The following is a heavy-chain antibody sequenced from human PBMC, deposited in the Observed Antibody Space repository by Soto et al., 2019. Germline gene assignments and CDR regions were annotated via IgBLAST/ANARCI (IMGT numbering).Heavy chain of an antibody. J-gene: IGHJ6*02. V-gene: IGHV3-9*01. Sequence: PGGSLRLSCAASGGTFDDYAMHWVRQAPGKGLEWVSGISWNSGSIGYADSVKGRFTISRDNAKNSLYLQMNSLRAEDTALYYCAKDSSGWGSGSYLGRAYGMDVWGQGTTVTVSS. CDR3: AKDSSGWGSGSYLGRAYGMDV. CDR2: ISWNSGSI. D-gene: IGHD3-10*01. CDR1: GGTFDDYA.